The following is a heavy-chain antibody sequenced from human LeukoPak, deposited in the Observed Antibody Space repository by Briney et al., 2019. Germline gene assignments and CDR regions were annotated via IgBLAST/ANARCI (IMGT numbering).Heavy chain of an antibody. CDR3: AKDPYYYDSSGYGYGMDV. Sequence: GGSLRLSCAASGYSFSSYAMAWVRQAPGKGLEWVSTISGSGGSTHYADSVKGRFTISRDNSKNTLYLQMNSLRAEDAAVYYCAKDPYYYDSSGYGYGMDVWGQGTTVTVSS. J-gene: IGHJ6*02. CDR1: GYSFSSYA. V-gene: IGHV3-23*01. CDR2: ISGSGGST. D-gene: IGHD3-22*01.